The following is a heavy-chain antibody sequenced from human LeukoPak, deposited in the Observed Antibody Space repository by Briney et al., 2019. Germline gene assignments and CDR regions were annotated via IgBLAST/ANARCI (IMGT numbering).Heavy chain of an antibody. Sequence: GGSLRLSCAASGFTFSSYAMNWVRQAPGKGLEWVSAISGSGGSTYYADSVKGRFTISRDNAKNSLYLQMNSLRVEDTAVYYCARDSGSYSIDYWGQGTLVTVSS. CDR3: ARDSGSYSIDY. CDR1: GFTFSSYA. J-gene: IGHJ4*02. D-gene: IGHD1-26*01. CDR2: ISGSGGST. V-gene: IGHV3-23*01.